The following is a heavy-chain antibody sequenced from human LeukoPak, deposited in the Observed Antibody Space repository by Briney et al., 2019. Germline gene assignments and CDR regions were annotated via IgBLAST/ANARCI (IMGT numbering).Heavy chain of an antibody. V-gene: IGHV7-4-1*02. D-gene: IGHD4-17*01. CDR1: GYTFTSYA. CDR2: INTNTGNP. Sequence: ASVKVSCKASGYTFTSYAMNWVRQAPGQGLEWMGWINTNTGNPTYAQGFTGRFVFSLDTSVSTAYLQISSLKAEDTAVYYCARGSVRRYYDDYYNWFDPWGQGTLVTVSS. CDR3: ARGSVRRYYDDYYNWFDP. J-gene: IGHJ5*02.